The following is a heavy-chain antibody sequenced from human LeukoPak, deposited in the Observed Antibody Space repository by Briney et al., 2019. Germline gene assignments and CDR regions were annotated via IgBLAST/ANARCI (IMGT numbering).Heavy chain of an antibody. Sequence: GGSLRLSCAASGFTFSSYAMSWVRQAPGKGLDWVSVISGSGGSTYYADSVKGRFTTSRDNSKNTLYLQMNSLRAEDTAVYHCAKGYNYAYDYFDYWGQGTLVTVSS. CDR1: GFTFSSYA. D-gene: IGHD5-18*01. CDR2: ISGSGGST. CDR3: AKGYNYAYDYFDY. J-gene: IGHJ4*02. V-gene: IGHV3-23*01.